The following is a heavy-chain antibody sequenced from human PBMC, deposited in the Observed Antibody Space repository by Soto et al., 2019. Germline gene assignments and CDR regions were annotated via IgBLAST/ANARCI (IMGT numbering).Heavy chain of an antibody. J-gene: IGHJ3*02. V-gene: IGHV1-69*06. CDR3: VRDLGLRTEVAGRGYAFDS. CDR1: GGTFSSYA. CDR2: IIPIFGTA. Sequence: VQLVQSGAEVKKPGSSMKVSCKASGGTFSSYAISWVRQAPGQGLEWMGGIIPIFGTANYAQEFQGRVTITADKSTSTAYVVLSRLRSEKTAMYYCVRDLGLRTEVAGRGYAFDSWGRGTMFTVSA. D-gene: IGHD6-19*01.